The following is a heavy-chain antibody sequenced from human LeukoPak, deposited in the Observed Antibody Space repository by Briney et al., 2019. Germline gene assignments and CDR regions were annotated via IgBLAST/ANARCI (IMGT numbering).Heavy chain of an antibody. CDR1: DYSISSGYY. CDR3: ARTKGTLVRGSFDY. Sequence: SETLSLTCAVSDYSISSGYYWGWIRQPPGKGPEWIARIYHSGSTYYNPSLKGRVTISADTSKNEFSLKVTSVNAADTAAYYCARTKGTLVRGSFDYWGQGILVTVSS. D-gene: IGHD3-10*01. CDR2: IYHSGST. V-gene: IGHV4-38-2*01. J-gene: IGHJ4*02.